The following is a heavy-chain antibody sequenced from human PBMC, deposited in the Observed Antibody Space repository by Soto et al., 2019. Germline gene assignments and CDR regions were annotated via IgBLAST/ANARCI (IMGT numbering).Heavy chain of an antibody. D-gene: IGHD2-2*01. J-gene: IGHJ6*03. Sequence: ASVKVSCKASGYTFTSYDINWVRQATGQGLEWMGWMNPNSGNTGYAQKFQGRVTMTRNTSISTAYMELSSLRSEDTAVYYCARYCSSTSCYPYYYYYMDVWGKGTTVTVSS. CDR1: GYTFTSYD. V-gene: IGHV1-8*01. CDR2: MNPNSGNT. CDR3: ARYCSSTSCYPYYYYYMDV.